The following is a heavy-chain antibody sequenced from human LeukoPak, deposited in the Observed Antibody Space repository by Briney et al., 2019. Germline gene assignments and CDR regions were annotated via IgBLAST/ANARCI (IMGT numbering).Heavy chain of an antibody. CDR2: INSDGSST. CDR3: ARGGYHHYFDY. J-gene: IGHJ4*02. Sequence: GGSLRLSCAASGFTFSSYWMHWVRQAPGKGLVRVSRINSDGSSTSYADSVKGRFIISRDNAKNTLYLQMNSLRAEDTAVYYCARGGYHHYFDYWGQGTLVTVSS. D-gene: IGHD5-18*01. CDR1: GFTFSSYW. V-gene: IGHV3-74*01.